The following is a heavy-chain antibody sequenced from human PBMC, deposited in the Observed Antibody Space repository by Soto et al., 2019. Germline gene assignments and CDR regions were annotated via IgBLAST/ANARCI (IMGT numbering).Heavy chain of an antibody. CDR2: ITSDGSPI. V-gene: IGHV3-11*04. J-gene: IGHJ4*02. CDR3: ARDSVDGRGYSYGVDY. CDR1: GFTFSDYY. Sequence: GGSLRLSCAASGFTFSDYYMSWIRQAPGKGLEWVSYITSDGSPIYYADSVRGRFTISRDSAKNSVSLQMNSLRAEDTAVYYCARDSVDGRGYSYGVDYWGQGTLVTVSS. D-gene: IGHD5-18*01.